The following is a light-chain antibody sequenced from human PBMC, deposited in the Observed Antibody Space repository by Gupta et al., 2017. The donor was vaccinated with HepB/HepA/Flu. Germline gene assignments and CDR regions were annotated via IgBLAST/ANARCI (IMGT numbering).Light chain of an antibody. CDR2: KIS. V-gene: IGKV2-24*01. CDR3: KQDRQFLT. Sequence: DIVMTQTPLSSPVTLGQPASISCRSSQSLVHSDGNTYLSWLQQRPGQPPRLIIYKISNRFCGVPDRFSGGGGGKDFTLKSSRGEDEDVGVYYDKQDRQFLTFGQGTQVEIK. CDR1: QSLVHSDGNTY. J-gene: IGKJ5*01.